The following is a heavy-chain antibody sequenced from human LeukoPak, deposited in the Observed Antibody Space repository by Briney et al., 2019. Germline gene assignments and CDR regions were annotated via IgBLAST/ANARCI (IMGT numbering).Heavy chain of an antibody. V-gene: IGHV4-4*07. Sequence: PSETLSLTCTVSGGSISSYYWSWIRQPAGKGLEWIGRIHSSGSTNYNPSLKSRVTMSVDTSKNQFSVKLSSVTAADTAVYYCARSRGTTMVTRFDYWGQGTLVTVSS. D-gene: IGHD5-18*01. J-gene: IGHJ4*02. CDR2: IHSSGST. CDR1: GGSISSYY. CDR3: ARSRGTTMVTRFDY.